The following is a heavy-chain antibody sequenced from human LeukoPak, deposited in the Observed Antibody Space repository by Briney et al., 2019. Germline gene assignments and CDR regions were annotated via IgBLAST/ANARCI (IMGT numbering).Heavy chain of an antibody. CDR3: AKNTAALSFVIDS. D-gene: IGHD2-15*01. J-gene: IGHJ4*02. V-gene: IGHV3-23*01. Sequence: GASLRLSCAASGFNFDNYAMTWVRQAPGKGLEWVSALTGSGTSTYYADSVKGRFTISRDNSKNTVYLRVDSLRAEDTAIYYCAKNTAALSFVIDSWGQGTLLPVSS. CDR2: LTGSGTST. CDR1: GFNFDNYA.